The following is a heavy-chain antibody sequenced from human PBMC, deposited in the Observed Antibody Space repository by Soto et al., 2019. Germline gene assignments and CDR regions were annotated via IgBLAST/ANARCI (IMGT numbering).Heavy chain of an antibody. CDR2: FDPEDGET. J-gene: IGHJ6*03. V-gene: IGHV1-24*01. Sequence: ASVKVSCKVSGYTLTELSMHWVRQAPGKGLEWMGGFDPEDGETIYAQKFQGRVTMTEDTSTDTAYMELSSLRSEDTAVYYCATGLLTGPYYYNYYMDVWGKGTTVTVSS. CDR3: ATGLLTGPYYYNYYMDV. D-gene: IGHD2-15*01. CDR1: GYTLTELS.